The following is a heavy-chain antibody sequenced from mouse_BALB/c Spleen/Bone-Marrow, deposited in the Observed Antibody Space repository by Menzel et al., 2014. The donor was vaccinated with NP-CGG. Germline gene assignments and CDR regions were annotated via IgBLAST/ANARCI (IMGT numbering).Heavy chain of an antibody. Sequence: DVHLVESGGGLVQPGGSLRLSCATSGFTFTDYYMSWVRQPPGKALEWLGFIRNKANGYTTEYSASVKGRFTISRDNSQSIHYLQMNTLRAEDSATCCCARDDARDYWGQGTSGTVSS. CDR3: ARDDARDY. CDR1: GFTFTDYY. J-gene: IGHJ4*01. V-gene: IGHV7-3*02. CDR2: IRNKANGYTT.